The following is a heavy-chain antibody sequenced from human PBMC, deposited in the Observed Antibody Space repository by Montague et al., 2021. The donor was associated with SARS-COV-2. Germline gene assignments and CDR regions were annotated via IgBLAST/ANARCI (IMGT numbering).Heavy chain of an antibody. V-gene: IGHV4-39*01. Sequence: SETLSLTCTVSGGSISRSTYYWGLIRQAPGKGLEWIGSTYYSGSTYYNPSLESRVTISVDTSKNQFSLKLSSVTAADTAVYYCVRQFISITITVMMSTGVFDCWGQGTMVTVSS. CDR2: TYYSGST. D-gene: IGHD3-3*01. CDR3: VRQFISITITVMMSTGVFDC. J-gene: IGHJ4*02. CDR1: GGSISRSTYY.